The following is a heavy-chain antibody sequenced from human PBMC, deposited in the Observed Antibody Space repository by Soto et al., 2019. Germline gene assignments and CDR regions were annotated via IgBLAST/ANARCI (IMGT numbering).Heavy chain of an antibody. V-gene: IGHV3-21*01. J-gene: IGHJ5*02. D-gene: IGHD1-1*01. CDR1: GFIFSSST. CDR2: ISPSSSYI. Sequence: LRLSCAASGFIFSSSTLSWVRQAPGKGLEWVSCISPSSSYIYYADSVKGRFSISRDNAKNSLFLEMNNLRAEDTAVYYCARETRDSSAWGQGTLVTVSS. CDR3: ARETRDSSA.